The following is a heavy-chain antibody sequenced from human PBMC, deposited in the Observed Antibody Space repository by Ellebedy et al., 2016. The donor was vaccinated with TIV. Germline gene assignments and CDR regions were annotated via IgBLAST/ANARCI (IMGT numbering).Heavy chain of an antibody. CDR3: GKVEIGGSSSWSSYCMDV. CDR1: GFTFSSYA. V-gene: IGHV3-30*18. D-gene: IGHD6-13*01. J-gene: IGHJ6*03. Sequence: GGSLRLXXAASGFTFSSYAMHWVRQAPGKGPEWVAVISYDGGNKNYADSVKGRFTISRDNSKNTLYLQMNSLRAEDTAVYYCGKVEIGGSSSWSSYCMDVWGKGTTVTVSS. CDR2: ISYDGGNK.